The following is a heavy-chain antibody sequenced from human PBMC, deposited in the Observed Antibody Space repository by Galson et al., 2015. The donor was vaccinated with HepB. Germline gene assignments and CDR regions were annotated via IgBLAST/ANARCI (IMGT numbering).Heavy chain of an antibody. CDR3: AKDRYSSSLGWFDP. CDR1: GFTFGDYS. J-gene: IGHJ5*02. CDR2: ISSSSTYM. Sequence: SLRLSCAASGFTFGDYSMNWVRRAPGKGLEWVSSISSSSTYMYYADSVKGRFTISRDNAKNSLYLQMNSLRAEDTAVYYCAKDRYSSSLGWFDPWGQGTLVTVSS. V-gene: IGHV3-21*04. D-gene: IGHD6-13*01.